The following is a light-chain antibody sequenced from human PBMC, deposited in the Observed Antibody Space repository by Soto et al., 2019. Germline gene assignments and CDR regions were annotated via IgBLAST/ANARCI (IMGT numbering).Light chain of an antibody. J-gene: IGKJ4*01. V-gene: IGKV3-20*01. CDR3: QQYDSSPLT. Sequence: EIVLTQSPGTLSLSPGERATLSCRASQSVSSNYLAWYQQKPGQAPRLLIFGASSRATGIPDRFSASGSGTDFTLTISRLEPEDFAVYYCQQYDSSPLTFGGGTKVEI. CDR2: GAS. CDR1: QSVSSNY.